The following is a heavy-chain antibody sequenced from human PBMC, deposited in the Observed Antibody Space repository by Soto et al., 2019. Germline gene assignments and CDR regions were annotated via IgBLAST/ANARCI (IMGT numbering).Heavy chain of an antibody. J-gene: IGHJ4*02. V-gene: IGHV3-11*01. D-gene: IGHD3-3*01. Sequence: GSLRLSCAASGFTFSDYYMSWIRQAPGKGLEWVPYISSSGSTIYYADSVKGRFTISRDNAKNSLYLQMNSLRAEDTAVYYCARDNYDFWSGYHPEYYFDYWGQGTLVTSPQ. CDR2: ISSSGSTI. CDR3: ARDNYDFWSGYHPEYYFDY. CDR1: GFTFSDYY.